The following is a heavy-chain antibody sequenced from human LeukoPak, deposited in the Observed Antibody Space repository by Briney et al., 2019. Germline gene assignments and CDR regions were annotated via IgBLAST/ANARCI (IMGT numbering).Heavy chain of an antibody. D-gene: IGHD5-24*01. CDR2: IYYSGSA. Sequence: SEILSLTCTVSGVSISSSSYYWGWIRQPPGKGLEWIGSIYYSGSAYYNQSLKSRVTISVDTSKNQFSLKLSSVTAADTAVYYCARSLRPWLQLPGAFDYWGQGTLVTVSS. CDR3: ARSLRPWLQLPGAFDY. CDR1: GVSISSSSYY. J-gene: IGHJ4*02. V-gene: IGHV4-39*01.